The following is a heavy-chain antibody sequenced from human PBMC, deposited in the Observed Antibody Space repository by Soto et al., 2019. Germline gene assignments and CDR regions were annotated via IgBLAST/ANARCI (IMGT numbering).Heavy chain of an antibody. V-gene: IGHV4-30-4*01. Sequence: TCTVSGGSISSGDYYWSWIRQPPGKGLEWIGYIYYSGSTYYNPSLKSRVTISVDTSKNQFSLKLSSVTAADTAVYYCARRYYDSSGYYGGWFDPWGQGTLVTVSS. D-gene: IGHD3-22*01. CDR2: IYYSGST. CDR1: GGSISSGDYY. CDR3: ARRYYDSSGYYGGWFDP. J-gene: IGHJ5*02.